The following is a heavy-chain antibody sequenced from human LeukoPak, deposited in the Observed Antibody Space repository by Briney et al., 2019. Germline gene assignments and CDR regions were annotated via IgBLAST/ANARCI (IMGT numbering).Heavy chain of an antibody. D-gene: IGHD3-10*01. J-gene: IGHJ4*02. CDR1: GFTFSSYA. CDR3: AKDGYYGSGSRDY. Sequence: GGSLRLSCAASGFTFSSYAMSWVRQAPGKGLEWVSAISGSGGSTYYADSVKGRFTISGDNSKNTLYLQMNSLRAEDTAVYYCAKDGYYGSGSRDYWGQGTLVTVSS. V-gene: IGHV3-23*01. CDR2: ISGSGGST.